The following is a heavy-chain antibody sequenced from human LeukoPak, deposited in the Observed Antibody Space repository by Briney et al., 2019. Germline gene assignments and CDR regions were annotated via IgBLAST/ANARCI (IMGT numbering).Heavy chain of an antibody. CDR1: GYSISSGYY. CDR3: ARDLRDTAMGGY. CDR2: IYHSGST. Sequence: SDTLSLTCTVSGYSISSGYYWGWIRQPPGKGLEWIGSIYHSGSTYYNPSLKSRVTISVDTSKNQFSLKLSSVTAADTAVYYCARDLRDTAMGGYWGQGTLVTVSS. D-gene: IGHD5-18*01. V-gene: IGHV4-38-2*02. J-gene: IGHJ4*02.